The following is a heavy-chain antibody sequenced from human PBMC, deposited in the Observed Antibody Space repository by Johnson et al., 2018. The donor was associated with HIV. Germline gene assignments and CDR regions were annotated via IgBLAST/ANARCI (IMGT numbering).Heavy chain of an antibody. CDR1: GFTFSSYG. D-gene: IGHD3-22*01. CDR2: ISYDGSNK. CDR3: AKDRGGYYDSSGYGAFDI. J-gene: IGHJ3*02. Sequence: QVQLVEYGGGVVQPGRSLRLSCAASGFTFSSYGMHWVRQAPGKGLEWVAVISYDGSNKYYADSVKGRFTISRDNSKNTLYLQMNSLRAEDTAVYYCAKDRGGYYDSSGYGAFDIWGQGTMVTVSS. V-gene: IGHV3-30*18.